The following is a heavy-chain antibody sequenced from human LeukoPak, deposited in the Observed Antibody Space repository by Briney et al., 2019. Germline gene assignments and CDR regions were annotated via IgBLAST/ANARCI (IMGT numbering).Heavy chain of an antibody. V-gene: IGHV4-34*01. D-gene: IGHD5-12*01. J-gene: IGHJ3*02. CDR2: INHSGST. CDR3: ARGYSGYGYAFDI. CDR1: GGSFSGYY. Sequence: SETLSLTCAAYGGSFSGYYWSWIRQPPGKGLEWIGEINHSGSTNYNPSLKSRVTISVDTSKNQFSLKLSSVTAADTAVYYCARGYSGYGYAFDIWGQGTMVTVSS.